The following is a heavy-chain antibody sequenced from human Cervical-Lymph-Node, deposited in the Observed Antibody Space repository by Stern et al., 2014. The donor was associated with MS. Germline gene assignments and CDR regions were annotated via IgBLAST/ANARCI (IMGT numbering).Heavy chain of an antibody. V-gene: IGHV2-70*17. Sequence: QVTLRESGPALVKPTQTLTLTCTFSGFSLISSGMSVSWIRQPPGKALEWLARLDWDDDKFYSTFLRTRLTIAKDTSKNQVVLTMTNVDPVDTATYYCARTNVTHSPGFTFSYYYYAMDVWGQGTTVTVSS. D-gene: IGHD2-21*01. J-gene: IGHJ6*02. CDR2: LDWDDDK. CDR3: ARTNVTHSPGFTFSYYYYAMDV. CDR1: GFSLISSGMS.